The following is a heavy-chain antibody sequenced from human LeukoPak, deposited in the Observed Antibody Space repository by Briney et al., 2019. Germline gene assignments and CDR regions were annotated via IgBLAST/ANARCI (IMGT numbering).Heavy chain of an antibody. J-gene: IGHJ6*03. V-gene: IGHV4-59*01. D-gene: IGHD2-2*01. CDR3: ARDDCSSTSCYRPQRGRNYYYYYMDV. CDR1: GGSISSYY. CDR2: IYYSGST. Sequence: SETLSLTCTVSGGSISSYYWSWIRQPPGKGLEWIGYIYYSGSTNYNPSLKSRVTISVDTSKNQFSLKLSSVTAADTAVYYCARDDCSSTSCYRPQRGRNYYYYYMDVWGKGTTVTVSS.